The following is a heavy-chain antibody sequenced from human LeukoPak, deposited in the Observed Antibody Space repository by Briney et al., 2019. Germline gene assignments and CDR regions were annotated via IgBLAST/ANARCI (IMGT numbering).Heavy chain of an antibody. CDR1: GFTVTSYA. V-gene: IGHV3-23*01. CDR2: ISASGDST. CDR3: ARTAPIKPFEH. D-gene: IGHD5-24*01. J-gene: IGHJ4*02. Sequence: GGSLRLSCAASGFTVTSYAMTWVRQAPGKGLEWVSVISASGDSTYYADSVKGRFTISRDNSKNSLYLQMNSLRAEDTAIYYCARTAPIKPFEHWDQGTLVTVSS.